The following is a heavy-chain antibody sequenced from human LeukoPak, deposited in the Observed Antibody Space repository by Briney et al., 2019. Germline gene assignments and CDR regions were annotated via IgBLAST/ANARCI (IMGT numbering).Heavy chain of an antibody. D-gene: IGHD2-2*01. V-gene: IGHV3-33*01. Sequence: PGGSLRLSCAASGFTFSNYGMHWVRQAPGKGLEWVTVIWYDGSNKYYADSVKGRFTISRDNSKNTLYLQVNSLRAEDTAVYYCARVSYCSSSDCSFDYWGQGTLVTVSS. CDR2: IWYDGSNK. J-gene: IGHJ4*02. CDR1: GFTFSNYG. CDR3: ARVSYCSSSDCSFDY.